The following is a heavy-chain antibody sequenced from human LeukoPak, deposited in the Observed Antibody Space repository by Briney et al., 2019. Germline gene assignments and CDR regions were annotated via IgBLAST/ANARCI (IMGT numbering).Heavy chain of an antibody. CDR3: ARALYYYDSSGYYSPIDY. Sequence: GASVKVSCKASGYTFTSYYMHWVRQAPGQGLEWMGGIIPIFGTANYAQKFQGRVTITADESTSTAYMELSSLRSEDTAVYYCARALYYYDSSGYYSPIDYWGQGTLVTVSS. CDR1: GYTFTSYY. V-gene: IGHV1-69*13. J-gene: IGHJ4*02. D-gene: IGHD3-22*01. CDR2: IIPIFGTA.